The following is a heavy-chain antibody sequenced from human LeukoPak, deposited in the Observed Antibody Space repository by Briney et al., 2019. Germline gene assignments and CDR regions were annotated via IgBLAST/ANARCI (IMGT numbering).Heavy chain of an antibody. J-gene: IGHJ4*02. D-gene: IGHD3-16*02. CDR1: GYTFTGYY. CDR3: ARDPQIMITFGGVIAPSYYFDY. CDR2: INPNSGGT. Sequence: ASVKVSCKPSGYTFTGYYIHWVRQAPGQRLEWMGWINPNSGGTNYAQKFQGRVTMTRDTSISTAYMELSRLRSDDTAVYYCARDPQIMITFGGVIAPSYYFDYWGQGTLVTVSS. V-gene: IGHV1-2*02.